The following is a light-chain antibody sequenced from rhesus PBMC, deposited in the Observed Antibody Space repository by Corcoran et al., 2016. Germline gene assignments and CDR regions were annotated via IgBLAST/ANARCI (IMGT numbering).Light chain of an antibody. CDR3: QQHNSYPFT. CDR1: QGISSY. Sequence: DIQMTQSPSSLSASVGDTVTITCRASQGISSYLAWYQQKPGKASKLLIYKASTLQSGVPSRFSGSGSGTYFTLTIGSLPPEDFPTYYCQQHNSYPFTFGPGTKLDIK. J-gene: IGKJ3*01. V-gene: IGKV1-25*01. CDR2: KAS.